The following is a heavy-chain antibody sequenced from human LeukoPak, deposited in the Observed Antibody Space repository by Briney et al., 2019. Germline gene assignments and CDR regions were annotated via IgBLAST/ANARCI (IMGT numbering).Heavy chain of an antibody. Sequence: GGSLRLSCAASGFTFSSYSMNWVRQAPGKGLEWASSISSSSSYIYYADSVKGRFTISRDNAKNSLYLQMNSLRAEDTAVYYCANNVEMATFDYWGQGTLVTVSS. J-gene: IGHJ4*02. CDR2: ISSSSSYI. D-gene: IGHD5-24*01. CDR3: ANNVEMATFDY. CDR1: GFTFSSYS. V-gene: IGHV3-21*01.